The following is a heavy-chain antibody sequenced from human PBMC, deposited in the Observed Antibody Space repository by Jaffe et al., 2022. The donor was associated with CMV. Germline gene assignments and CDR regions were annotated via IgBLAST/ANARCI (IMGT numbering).Heavy chain of an antibody. J-gene: IGHJ4*02. V-gene: IGHV4-34*01. CDR3: ARGGGGAVAGAYFDY. D-gene: IGHD6-19*01. CDR2: INHSGST. Sequence: QVQLQQWGAGLLKPSETLSLTCAVYGGSFSGYYWSWIRQPPGKGLEWIGEINHSGSTNYNPSLKSRVTISVDTSKNQFSLKLSSVTAADTAVYYCARGGGGAVAGAYFDYWGQGTLVTVSS. CDR1: GGSFSGYY.